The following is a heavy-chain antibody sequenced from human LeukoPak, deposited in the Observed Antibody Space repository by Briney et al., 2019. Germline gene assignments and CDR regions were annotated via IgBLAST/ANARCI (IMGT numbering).Heavy chain of an antibody. CDR1: GYTFTGYY. Sequence: ASVKVSCKASGYTFTGYYMHWVRQAPGQGLEWMGWINPNSGGTNYAQKFQGRVTMTRDTSISTAYMELRSLRSDDTAVYYCARGGSGSGVPDVWGKGTTVTVSS. J-gene: IGHJ6*04. V-gene: IGHV1-2*02. D-gene: IGHD3-10*01. CDR2: INPNSGGT. CDR3: ARGGSGSGVPDV.